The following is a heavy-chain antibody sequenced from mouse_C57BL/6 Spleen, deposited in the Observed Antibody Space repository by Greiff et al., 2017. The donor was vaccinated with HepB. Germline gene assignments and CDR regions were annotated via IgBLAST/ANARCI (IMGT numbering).Heavy chain of an antibody. CDR2: IHPNSGST. CDR1: GYTFTSYW. D-gene: IGHD1-1*01. V-gene: IGHV1-64*01. Sequence: QVQLQQPGAELVKPGASVKLSCKASGYTFTSYWMHWVKQRPGQGLEWIGMIHPNSGSTNYNEKFKSKATLTVDKSSSTAYMQLSSLTSEDSAVYYSAREEKNGSSSFAYWGQGTLVTVSA. J-gene: IGHJ3*01. CDR3: AREEKNGSSSFAY.